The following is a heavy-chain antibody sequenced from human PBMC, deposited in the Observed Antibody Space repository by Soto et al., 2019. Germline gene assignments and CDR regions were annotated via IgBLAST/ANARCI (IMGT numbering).Heavy chain of an antibody. J-gene: IGHJ4*02. D-gene: IGHD2-21*01. CDR2: ISGSGGST. CDR1: GFSFSNYA. V-gene: IGHV3-23*01. CDR3: ATHHPVFSAPYSFNY. Sequence: GGSLRLSCAVSGFSFSNYAMTWVRQAPGKGLEWVSAISGSGGSTYYADSVKGRFTISRDNSKNTLFLQMSSLRVDDTAMYYCATHHPVFSAPYSFNYWGQGTLVTVSS.